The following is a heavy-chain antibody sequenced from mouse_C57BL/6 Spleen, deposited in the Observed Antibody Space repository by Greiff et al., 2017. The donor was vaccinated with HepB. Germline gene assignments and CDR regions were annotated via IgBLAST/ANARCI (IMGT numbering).Heavy chain of an antibody. Sequence: QVQLQQPGAELVRPGTSVKLSCKASGYTFTSYWMHWVKQRPGQGLEWIGVIDPSDSYTNYNQKFKGKATLTVDTSSSTAYMQLSSLTSEDSAVYYCARRGSSYGDYAMDYWGQGTSVTVSS. CDR3: ARRGSSYGDYAMDY. CDR2: IDPSDSYT. CDR1: GYTFTSYW. D-gene: IGHD1-1*01. V-gene: IGHV1-59*01. J-gene: IGHJ4*01.